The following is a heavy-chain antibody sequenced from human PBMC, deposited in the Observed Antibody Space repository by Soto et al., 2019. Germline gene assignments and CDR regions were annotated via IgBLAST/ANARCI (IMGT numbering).Heavy chain of an antibody. CDR2: ISGSGVNT. CDR1: GFTFSSYA. Sequence: GGSLRLSCAPSGFTFSSYAMSWVRQAPGKGLEWVSAISGSGVNTYYADSVKGRFTISRDNSKNTLHLQMNSLRAEDTAVYYCANLRTIPPPDPSGMAVWGKGTTVTVPS. D-gene: IGHD1-1*01. J-gene: IGHJ6*04. CDR3: ANLRTIPPPDPSGMAV. V-gene: IGHV3-23*01.